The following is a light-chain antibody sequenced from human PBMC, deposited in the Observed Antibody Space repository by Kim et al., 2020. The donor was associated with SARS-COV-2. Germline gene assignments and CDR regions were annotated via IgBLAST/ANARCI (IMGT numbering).Light chain of an antibody. Sequence: PGEADTLSCGAWYVSGISLALYQQTRGQAPRLLIYDAAIRATGIPDRFSGSGSGTDFTLTISSLDPEDFAIYFCQQHSKWPTAPSFGGGTKVDIK. CDR1: YVSGIS. V-gene: IGKV3-11*01. CDR2: DAA. J-gene: IGKJ4*01. CDR3: QQHSKWPTAPS.